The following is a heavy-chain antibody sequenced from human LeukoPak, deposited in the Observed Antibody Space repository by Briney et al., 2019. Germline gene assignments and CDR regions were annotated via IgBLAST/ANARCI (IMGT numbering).Heavy chain of an antibody. CDR1: GYTFTGYY. Sequence: GASVTVSCKASGYTFTGYYMHWVRQAPGQGLEWMGRINPNSGGTNYAQKFQGRVTMTRDTSISTAYMELSRLRSDDTAVYYCARGLDYRSQDYYFDYWGQGTLVTVSS. J-gene: IGHJ4*02. V-gene: IGHV1-2*06. CDR2: INPNSGGT. D-gene: IGHD4-11*01. CDR3: ARGLDYRSQDYYFDY.